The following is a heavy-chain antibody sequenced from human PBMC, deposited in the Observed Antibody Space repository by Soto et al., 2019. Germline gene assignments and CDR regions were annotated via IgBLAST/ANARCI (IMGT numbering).Heavy chain of an antibody. CDR2: IYYSGST. D-gene: IGHD2-15*01. J-gene: IGHJ4*02. V-gene: IGHV4-31*03. CDR1: GGSISSGGYY. Sequence: LSLTCTVSGGSISSGGYYWSWIRQHPGKGLEWIGYIYYSGSTYYNPSLKSRVTISVDTSKNQFSLKLSSVTAADTAVYYRARAGPDRIDYWGQGTLVTVSS. CDR3: ARAGPDRIDY.